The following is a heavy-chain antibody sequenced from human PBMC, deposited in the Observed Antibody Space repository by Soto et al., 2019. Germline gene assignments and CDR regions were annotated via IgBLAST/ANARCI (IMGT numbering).Heavy chain of an antibody. CDR1: GGSISSYY. V-gene: IGHV4-59*12. D-gene: IGHD5-12*01. CDR2: FSSTGST. J-gene: IGHJ5*02. Sequence: ATLSLTCTVSGGSISSYYRSWIRQLPGKGLEWIVSFSSTGSTVYNPSLRSRVTISVDTSKNTLYLQMNSLRAEDTAVYYCARDGGCRDGYTVGCNWFDPWGQGTLVTVPQ. CDR3: ARDGGCRDGYTVGCNWFDP.